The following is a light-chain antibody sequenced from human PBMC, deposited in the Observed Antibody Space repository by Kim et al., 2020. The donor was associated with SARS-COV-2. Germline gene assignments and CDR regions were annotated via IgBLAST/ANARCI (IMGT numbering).Light chain of an antibody. CDR3: AVWDDSLNGRV. J-gene: IGLJ3*02. V-gene: IGLV1-36*01. CDR1: SSNIGRNA. CDR2: YDD. Sequence: QSVLAQPPSVSEAPRQRVTISCSGSSSNIGRNAVDWYQQLPGKAPKLLIYYDDLLPSGVSDRFSGSKSGTSASLAISGLQSEDGADYYCAVWDDSLNGRVFGGGTQLTVL.